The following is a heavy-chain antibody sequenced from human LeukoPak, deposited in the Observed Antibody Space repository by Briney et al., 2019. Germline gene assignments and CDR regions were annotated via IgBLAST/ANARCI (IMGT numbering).Heavy chain of an antibody. D-gene: IGHD6-6*01. CDR3: AKDIARGVFDY. CDR1: GFTFDDYA. J-gene: IGHJ4*02. V-gene: IGHV3-9*01. CDR2: ISWNSGSI. Sequence: GRSLRLSCAASGFTFDDYAMHWVRQAPGKGLEWVSGISWNSGSIGYADSVKGRFTISRDNAKNSLYLQMISLRAEDTALYYCAKDIARGVFDYWGQGTLVTVSS.